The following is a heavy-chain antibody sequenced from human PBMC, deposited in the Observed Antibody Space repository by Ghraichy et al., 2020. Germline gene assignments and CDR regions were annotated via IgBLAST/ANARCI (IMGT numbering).Heavy chain of an antibody. CDR2: INYRGAT. CDR1: GASMNNYY. V-gene: IGHV4-59*08. CDR3: ARHVIATAGEWFDP. J-gene: IGHJ5*02. D-gene: IGHD6-13*01. Sequence: SQTLSVTCIVSGASMNNYYWSWIRQPPGKGLEWIGYINYRGATNYNSSLKSRVTISVDTSNNLFSLKLSSVTAADTAVYYCARHVIATAGEWFDPWGQGTLVTVSS.